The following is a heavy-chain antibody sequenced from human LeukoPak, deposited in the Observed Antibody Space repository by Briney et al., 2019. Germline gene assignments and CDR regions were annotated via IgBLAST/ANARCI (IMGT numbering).Heavy chain of an antibody. V-gene: IGHV1-45*02. Sequence: SVKVSCKASGYTFTYRYLHWVRQAPGQALEWMGWITPLNGNTNYAQKFQDRVTITRDRSMSTAYMELSSLRSEDTAMYYCAGGGNSPYYFDYWGQGTLVTVSS. D-gene: IGHD4-23*01. CDR3: AGGGNSPYYFDY. J-gene: IGHJ4*02. CDR2: ITPLNGNT. CDR1: GYTFTYRY.